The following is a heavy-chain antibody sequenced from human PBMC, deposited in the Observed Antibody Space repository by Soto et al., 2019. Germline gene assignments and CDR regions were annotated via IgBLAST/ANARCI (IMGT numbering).Heavy chain of an antibody. V-gene: IGHV1-18*01. CDR1: GYTFRNFG. CDR3: ARENSYFDY. Sequence: QIQLLQSGAEVKKPGASVKVTCKASGYTFRNFGISWVRQAPGQGRVWMGWISAYNANANNAQKFQGRLTMTADTSTSTAYMELRSLRSDDTAVYYCARENSYFDYWGQGTLVTVSS. J-gene: IGHJ4*02. CDR2: ISAYNANA.